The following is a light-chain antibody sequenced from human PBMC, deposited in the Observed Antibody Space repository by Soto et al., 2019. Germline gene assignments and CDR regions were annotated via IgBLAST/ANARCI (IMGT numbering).Light chain of an antibody. Sequence: EIVMTQSQVTLSASPGERATLSCRASQTVSTNLAWYQQRPGQAPRLLIYGASTRVTVIPPRFSGSGSGTDFTLTISGLQSEDFAGYFCRQYTNWPQNFGQGTKLEIK. J-gene: IGKJ2*01. CDR2: GAS. CDR3: RQYTNWPQN. CDR1: QTVSTN. V-gene: IGKV3-15*01.